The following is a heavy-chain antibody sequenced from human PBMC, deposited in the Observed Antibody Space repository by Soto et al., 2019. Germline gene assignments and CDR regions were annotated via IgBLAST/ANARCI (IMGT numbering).Heavy chain of an antibody. CDR1: GGTFNGYG. CDR3: ARGVSNSGAYYSGPSAYEL. CDR2: TVPVFDTS. D-gene: IGHD3-10*01. Sequence: QVQLVQSGAVVKKPGSSVEVSCKASGGTFNGYGISWVRQAPGQGLEWMVGTVPVFDTSKYAPRFQGRVTFTADKSPSTAYMELSSVRSEDTAIYFCARGVSNSGAYYSGPSAYELWGQGTLVIVSS. J-gene: IGHJ3*01. V-gene: IGHV1-69*06.